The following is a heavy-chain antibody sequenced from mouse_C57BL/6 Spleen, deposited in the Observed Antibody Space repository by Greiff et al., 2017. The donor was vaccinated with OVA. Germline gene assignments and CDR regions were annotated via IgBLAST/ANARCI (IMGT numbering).Heavy chain of an antibody. J-gene: IGHJ3*01. CDR2: INPNNGGT. Sequence: EVQLQQSGPELVKPGASVKISCKASGYTFTDYYMNWVKQSHGKSLEWIGDINPNNGGTSYNQKFKGKATLTVDKSSSTAYMELRSLTSEDSAVYYCAEYSSYGAYWGQGTLVTVSA. CDR1: GYTFTDYY. CDR3: AEYSSYGAY. V-gene: IGHV1-26*01. D-gene: IGHD1-1*01.